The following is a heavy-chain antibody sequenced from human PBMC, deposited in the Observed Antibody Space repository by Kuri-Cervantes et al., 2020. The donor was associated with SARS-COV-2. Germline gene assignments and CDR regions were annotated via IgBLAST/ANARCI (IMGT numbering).Heavy chain of an antibody. V-gene: IGHV4-34*01. CDR1: GGSFSGYY. CDR3: ARWACSSTSCLPYRYYYMDV. Sequence: SETLSLTCAVYGGSFSGYYWSWIRQPPGKGLEWIGEINHSGSTNCNPSLKSRVAISVDTSKNQFSLKLSSVTAADTAVYYCARWACSSTSCLPYRYYYMDVWGQGTMVTVSS. J-gene: IGHJ6*03. CDR2: INHSGST. D-gene: IGHD2-2*01.